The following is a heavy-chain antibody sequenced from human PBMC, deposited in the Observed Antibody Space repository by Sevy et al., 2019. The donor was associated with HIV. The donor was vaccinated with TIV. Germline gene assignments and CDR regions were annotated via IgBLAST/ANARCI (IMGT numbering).Heavy chain of an antibody. CDR3: ARDHSSGYYNWFDP. J-gene: IGHJ5*02. Sequence: ETLSLTCTVSGGSISSYYWSWIRQPPGKGLEWIGYIYYSGSTNYNPSLKSRVTISVDTSKNQFSLKLSSVTAADTAVYYCARDHSSGYYNWFDPWGQGTLVTVSS. CDR2: IYYSGST. CDR1: GGSISSYY. D-gene: IGHD3-22*01. V-gene: IGHV4-59*01.